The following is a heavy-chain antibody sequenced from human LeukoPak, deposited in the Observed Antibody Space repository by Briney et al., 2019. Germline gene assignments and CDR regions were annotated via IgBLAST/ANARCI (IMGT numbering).Heavy chain of an antibody. J-gene: IGHJ3*02. CDR3: RGSGDAFDI. CDR2: IKQDGSEK. D-gene: IGHD3-10*01. CDR1: GFTFSSYG. V-gene: IGHV3-7*01. Sequence: GGSLRLSCAASGFTFSSYGMSWVRQAPGKGLEWVANIKQDGSEKYYVDSVKGRFTISRDNAKNSLYLQMNSLRAEDTAVYYCRGSGDAFDIWGQGTMVTVSS.